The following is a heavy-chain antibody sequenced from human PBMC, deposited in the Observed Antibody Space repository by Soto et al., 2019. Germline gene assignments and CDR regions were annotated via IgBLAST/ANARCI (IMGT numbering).Heavy chain of an antibody. CDR2: IYNSGST. Sequence: QVQLQESGPGLVKPSQTLSLTCTVSGGSISSGGYYWSWIRQHPGKGLEWIGYIYNSGSTYYNPSRKGRFTISVATSKKQFSLKLSSVTAADTAGYYGARDSGGSGSYWGYYGMDVWGQGTTVTVSS. V-gene: IGHV4-31*03. J-gene: IGHJ6*02. CDR3: ARDSGGSGSYWGYYGMDV. D-gene: IGHD3-10*01. CDR1: GGSISSGGYY.